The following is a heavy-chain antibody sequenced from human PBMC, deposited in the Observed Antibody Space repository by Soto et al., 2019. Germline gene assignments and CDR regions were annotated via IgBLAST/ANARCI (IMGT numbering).Heavy chain of an antibody. Sequence: QVQLEQSGAEVKKSGSSVKISCKASGVTFNSYALSWVRQAPGQGLEWMGGIIPVFDKPTYAQKFQGRVTITADESTNTGYMELSSLRSKDTAVYYCAGTSWHYYYGMDLWGQGTTVTVSS. J-gene: IGHJ6*02. D-gene: IGHD1-1*01. V-gene: IGHV1-69*19. CDR1: GVTFNSYA. CDR3: AGTSWHYYYGMDL. CDR2: IIPVFDKP.